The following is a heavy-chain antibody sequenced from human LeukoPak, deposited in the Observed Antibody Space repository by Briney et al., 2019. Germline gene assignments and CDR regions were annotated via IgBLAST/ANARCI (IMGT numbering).Heavy chain of an antibody. V-gene: IGHV4-59*08. CDR1: GGSISTYY. CDR3: ASYTDYVVH. D-gene: IGHD4/OR15-4a*01. Sequence: SETLSLTCTVSGGSISTYYWSWIRQPPGKGLEWIGSIYHSGRTFYNPSLKSRVTISVDTSKNHFSLTLTSVTAADTAIYYCASYTDYVVHWGQGALVTVSS. CDR2: IYHSGRT. J-gene: IGHJ4*02.